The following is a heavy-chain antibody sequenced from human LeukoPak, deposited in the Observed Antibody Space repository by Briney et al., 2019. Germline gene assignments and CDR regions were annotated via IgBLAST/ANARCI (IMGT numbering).Heavy chain of an antibody. D-gene: IGHD2-8*01. CDR2: IKQDGSEK. Sequence: ETLSLTCTVSGGSISSSSYYWDWIRQPSGKGLEWLANIKQDGSEKYYLDFVKGRFTISRDNAKKSLYLQMNTLRAEDTAVYYCARAPLRSPLDYWGQGTLVTVSS. J-gene: IGHJ4*02. CDR1: GGSISSSSYY. CDR3: ARAPLRSPLDY. V-gene: IGHV3-7*01.